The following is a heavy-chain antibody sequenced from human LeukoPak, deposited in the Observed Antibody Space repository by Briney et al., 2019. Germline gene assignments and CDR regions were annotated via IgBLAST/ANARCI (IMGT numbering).Heavy chain of an antibody. J-gene: IGHJ4*02. CDR2: IWYDGSNK. Sequence: GGSLRLSCAASGFTFSSYGMHWVRQAPGKGLEWVAVIWYDGSNKYYAGSVKGRFTISRDNSKNTLYLQMNSLRAEDTAVYYCARNTFGAGPFDYWGQGTLVTVSS. CDR3: ARNTFGAGPFDY. D-gene: IGHD3-10*01. CDR1: GFTFSSYG. V-gene: IGHV3-33*01.